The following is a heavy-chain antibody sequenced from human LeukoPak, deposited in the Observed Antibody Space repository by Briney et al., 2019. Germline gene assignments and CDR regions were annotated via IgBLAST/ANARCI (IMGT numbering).Heavy chain of an antibody. CDR3: AREDRNYLTKFDY. Sequence: SETLSLTCTVSGGSISSNNYYWSWIRQPAGTGLEWIGRFYTSESTNYNPSLKSRVTISVDTSKNQFSLKLNSVTAADTAVYYCAREDRNYLTKFDYWGQGTLVTVSS. D-gene: IGHD5-24*01. J-gene: IGHJ4*02. V-gene: IGHV4-61*02. CDR2: FYTSEST. CDR1: GGSISSNNYY.